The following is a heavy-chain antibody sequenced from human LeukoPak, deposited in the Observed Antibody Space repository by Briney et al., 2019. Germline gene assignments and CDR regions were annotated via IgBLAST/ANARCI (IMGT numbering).Heavy chain of an antibody. Sequence: PSETLSLTCXXSGGSISSGDYYWSWIRQPPGKGLEWIGYIYYSGSTYYNPSLKSRVTISVDTSKNQFSLKLSSVTAADTAVYYCARVSGQGGDYYDSSGYTLYDYWGQGTLVTVSS. J-gene: IGHJ4*02. CDR1: GGSISSGDYY. D-gene: IGHD3-22*01. CDR3: ARVSGQGGDYYDSSGYTLYDY. V-gene: IGHV4-30-4*01. CDR2: IYYSGST.